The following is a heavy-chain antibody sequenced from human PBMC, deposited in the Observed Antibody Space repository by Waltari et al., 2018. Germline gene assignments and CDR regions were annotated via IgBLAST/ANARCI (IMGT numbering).Heavy chain of an antibody. J-gene: IGHJ4*02. CDR2: SYSGGST. D-gene: IGHD3-22*01. CDR3: ARGGDSGYYPAYFDY. CDR1: GFTVSSNY. V-gene: IGHV3-53*01. Sequence: EVQLVESGGGLIQPGGSLRLSCAASGFTVSSNYMSWVRQAPGKGLEWVSGSYSGGSTYYADSVKGRFTISRDNSKNTLYLQMNSLRAEDTAVYYCARGGDSGYYPAYFDYWGQGTLVTVSS.